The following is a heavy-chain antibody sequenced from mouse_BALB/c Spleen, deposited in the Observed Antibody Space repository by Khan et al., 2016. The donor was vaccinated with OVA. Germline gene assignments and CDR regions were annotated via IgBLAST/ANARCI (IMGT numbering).Heavy chain of an antibody. Sequence: QIQLVQSGAELAKPGASVKMSCKASGYTFINYWILWVKQRPGQGLEWIGYINPSTGYTEYNQNFQDKATLTADKSSSTAYMQLSSLTSEDSAVYYGARRGLRWDFDYWGQGTTLTVSS. CDR1: GYTFINYW. CDR3: ARRGLRWDFDY. V-gene: IGHV1-7*01. D-gene: IGHD1-1*01. CDR2: INPSTGYT. J-gene: IGHJ2*01.